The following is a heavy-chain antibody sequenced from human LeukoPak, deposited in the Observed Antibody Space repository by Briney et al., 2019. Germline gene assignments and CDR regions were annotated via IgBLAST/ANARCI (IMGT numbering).Heavy chain of an antibody. CDR2: ISSSGSTI. D-gene: IGHD3-9*01. V-gene: IGHV3-11*04. J-gene: IGHJ4*02. CDR3: ARRGLRYFDWLLQPFDY. Sequence: GGSLGLSCAASGFTFSDYYMSWIRQAPGKGLEWVSYISSSGSTIYYADSVKGRFTISGDNAKNSLYLQMNSLRAEDTAVYYCARRGLRYFDWLLQPFDYWGQGTLVTVSS. CDR1: GFTFSDYY.